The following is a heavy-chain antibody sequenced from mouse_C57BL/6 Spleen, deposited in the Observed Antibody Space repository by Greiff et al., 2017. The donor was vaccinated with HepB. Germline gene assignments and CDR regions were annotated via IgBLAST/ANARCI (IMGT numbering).Heavy chain of an antibody. J-gene: IGHJ4*01. CDR3: ARPAQSYYAMDY. V-gene: IGHV1-52*01. D-gene: IGHD3-2*02. Sequence: QVQLQQPGAELVRPGSSVKLSCKASGYTFTSYWMHWVKQRPIQGLEWIGNIDPSDSETHYNQKFKDKATLTVDKSSSTAYMQLSSLTSEDSAVYYCARPAQSYYAMDYWGQGTSVTVSS. CDR1: GYTFTSYW. CDR2: IDPSDSET.